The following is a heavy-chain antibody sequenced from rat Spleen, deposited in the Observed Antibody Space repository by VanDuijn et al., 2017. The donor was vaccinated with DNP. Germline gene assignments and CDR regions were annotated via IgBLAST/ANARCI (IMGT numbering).Heavy chain of an antibody. D-gene: IGHD1-1*01. CDR1: GFNFNDHW. CDR3: TRPYYYSGDGFAY. V-gene: IGHV5-25*01. J-gene: IGHJ3*01. Sequence: EVQLVESGGGLVQPGRSLKLSCAASGFNFNDHWMGWVRQAPKKGLEWVASITNSGDSSYYRDSVKDRFTISRDNAESTLYLQMDSLRSEDTAIYFCTRPYYYSGDGFAYWGQGTLVTVSS. CDR2: ITNSGDSS.